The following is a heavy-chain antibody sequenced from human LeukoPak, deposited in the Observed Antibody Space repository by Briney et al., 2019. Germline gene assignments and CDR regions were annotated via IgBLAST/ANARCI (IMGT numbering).Heavy chain of an antibody. CDR3: TTDGGFYDSSGYSYIGI. CDR1: KFTFNRYG. V-gene: IGHV3-30*02. D-gene: IGHD3-22*01. CDR2: LRYDGSNK. J-gene: IGHJ3*02. Sequence: GGSLRLSCVASKFTFNRYGMHWVRQAPGKGLEWVAFLRYDGSNKYCADSVKGRFTISRDNSKNTLYLQMNSLKTEDTAVYYCTTDGGFYDSSGYSYIGIWGQGTMVTVSS.